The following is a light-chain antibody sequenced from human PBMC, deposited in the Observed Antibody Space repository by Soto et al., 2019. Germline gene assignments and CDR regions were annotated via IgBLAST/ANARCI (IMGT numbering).Light chain of an antibody. CDR1: QSITRY. CDR2: TAS. J-gene: IGKJ1*01. CDR3: QQTYSTPQT. Sequence: DTQMTQSPSSLSASVGDTVTITCRASQSITRYLNWYQQKPGEAPKLLIYTASNLQSEVPSRFPGSGSGTDFTLTISSLQPEDFATYYCQQTYSTPQTFGQGTKVEIK. V-gene: IGKV1-39*01.